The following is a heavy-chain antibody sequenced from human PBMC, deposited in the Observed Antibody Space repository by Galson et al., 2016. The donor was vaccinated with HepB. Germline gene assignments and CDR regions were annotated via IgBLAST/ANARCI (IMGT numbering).Heavy chain of an antibody. CDR2: ISYDGNNK. J-gene: IGHJ4*02. Sequence: SLRLSCAASGFTLSSAYMSWVRQAPGKGLEWVAVISYDGNNKYSAGSVKGRFTISRENSYNTLYLQMRSLRPDDTAVYYCEKAVGGSSVSLPDYWGQGALVTVSS. CDR3: EKAVGGSSVSLPDY. CDR1: GFTLSSAY. D-gene: IGHD1-26*01. V-gene: IGHV3-30*18.